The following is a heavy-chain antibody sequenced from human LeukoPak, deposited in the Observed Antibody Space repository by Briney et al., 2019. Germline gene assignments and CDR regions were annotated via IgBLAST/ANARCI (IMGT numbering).Heavy chain of an antibody. J-gene: IGHJ4*02. CDR1: GGSIRSGDYY. CDR3: ARGPGVTIPNDY. CDR2: IYYSGST. D-gene: IGHD3-9*01. V-gene: IGHV4-61*08. Sequence: SETLSLTCTVSGGSIRSGDYYWTWIRQPPGRGLEWIGYIYYSGSTNYNPSLKSRVTISVDTSKNQFSLKLSSVTAADTAVYYCARGPGVTIPNDYWGQGTLVTVSS.